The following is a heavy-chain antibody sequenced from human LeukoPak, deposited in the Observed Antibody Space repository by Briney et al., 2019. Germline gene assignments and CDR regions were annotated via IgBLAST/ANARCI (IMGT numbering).Heavy chain of an antibody. CDR1: GCSISSYY. J-gene: IGHJ4*02. Sequence: SETLSLTCTASGCSISSYYWSWIRQPPGKGLEWIGYICSSGSTNYNPTSKGRVTISIDPSKNQFSLKVSSVTAADTSVYYCARGYISSWAYFDYWGQGTLVTVSS. D-gene: IGHD6-13*01. CDR2: ICSSGST. CDR3: ARGYISSWAYFDY. V-gene: IGHV4-59*01.